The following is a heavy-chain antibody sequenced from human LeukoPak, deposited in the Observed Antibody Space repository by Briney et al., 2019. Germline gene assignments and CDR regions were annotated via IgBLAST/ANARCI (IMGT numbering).Heavy chain of an antibody. J-gene: IGHJ3*02. Sequence: GEPRKISCKGSGYSFTSYWIGWVRQMPGKGLEGMGIIYPGVSDTRYSPCFQGQVTISADKSLSTAYLQWSSLKASDTAMNSCARPAAVIHTFDIWGQGTMVTVSS. CDR3: ARPAAVIHTFDI. V-gene: IGHV5-51*01. CDR1: GYSFTSYW. CDR2: IYPGVSDT. D-gene: IGHD3-16*02.